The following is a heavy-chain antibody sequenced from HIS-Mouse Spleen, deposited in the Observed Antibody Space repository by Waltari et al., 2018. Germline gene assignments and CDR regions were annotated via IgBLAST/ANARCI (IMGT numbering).Heavy chain of an antibody. CDR3: ARRRSYFDY. J-gene: IGHJ4*02. CDR1: GFTFSSYA. V-gene: IGHV3-30-3*01. CDR2: ISYDGSNK. Sequence: QVQLVESGGGVVQPGRSLRLSCSASGFTFSSYAMHWVRQAPGKGLEWVSVISYDGSNKYYAESVKGRVTISRDNSQNTLYLQMNSLRAEDTAVYYCARRRSYFDYWGQGTLVTVSS.